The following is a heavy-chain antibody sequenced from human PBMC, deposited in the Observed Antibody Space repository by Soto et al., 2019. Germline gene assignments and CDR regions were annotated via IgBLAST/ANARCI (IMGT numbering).Heavy chain of an antibody. CDR3: ARIRGYSGNELYYFDY. Sequence: GESLKISCQGSGSSFTTYWIAWVRQMPGKGLEWMGIIYPGDSDVRYSPSFQGQVTISADKSITTAYLQWSSLKASDTAMYYCARIRGYSGNELYYFDYWGQGTLVTVSS. CDR1: GSSFTTYW. J-gene: IGHJ4*02. CDR2: IYPGDSDV. V-gene: IGHV5-51*01. D-gene: IGHD5-12*01.